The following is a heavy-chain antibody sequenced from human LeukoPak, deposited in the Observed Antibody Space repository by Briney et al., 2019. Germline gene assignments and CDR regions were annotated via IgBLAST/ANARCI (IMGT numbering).Heavy chain of an antibody. J-gene: IGHJ4*02. CDR2: ISGSGGST. D-gene: IGHD2-2*01. CDR1: GFTFSSYA. Sequence: GGSLRLSCPASGFTFSSYAMSWVRQAPGKVLEWVSAISGSGGSTYYADSVKGRLTISRDNSKNTMYLQMNSLIAKHTAIYYCAKFGDSQYCSSTSCHFDYWGQGTLVTVSS. CDR3: AKFGDSQYCSSTSCHFDY. V-gene: IGHV3-23*01.